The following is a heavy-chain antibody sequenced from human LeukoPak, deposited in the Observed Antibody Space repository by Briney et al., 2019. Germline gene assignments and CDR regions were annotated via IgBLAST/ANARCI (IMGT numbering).Heavy chain of an antibody. V-gene: IGHV1-18*01. J-gene: IGHJ6*03. D-gene: IGHD5-18*01. CDR1: GYMFTSYG. CDR2: ISAFNGNT. Sequence: ASVKVSCKASGYMFTSYGINWVRQAPGQGLEWMGWISAFNGNTNYAQKFQGRVTMTTDTSTSTAYMELSSLRSEDTAVYYCARDNGGTAMAYYSYFYMDVWGKGTTVTISS. CDR3: ARDNGGTAMAYYSYFYMDV.